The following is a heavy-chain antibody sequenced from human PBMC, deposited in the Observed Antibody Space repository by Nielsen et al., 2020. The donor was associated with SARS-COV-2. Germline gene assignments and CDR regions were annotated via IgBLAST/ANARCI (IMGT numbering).Heavy chain of an antibody. J-gene: IGHJ4*02. CDR1: GFTFSSYW. Sequence: GESLKISCAASGFTFSSYWMSWVRQAPGKGLEWVSVIYSGGSSTYYADSVKGRFTISRDNSKNTLYLQMNSLRAEDTAVYYCAKPYDSSGSSDYWGQGTLVTVSS. CDR3: AKPYDSSGSSDY. CDR2: IYSGGSST. D-gene: IGHD3-22*01. V-gene: IGHV3-23*03.